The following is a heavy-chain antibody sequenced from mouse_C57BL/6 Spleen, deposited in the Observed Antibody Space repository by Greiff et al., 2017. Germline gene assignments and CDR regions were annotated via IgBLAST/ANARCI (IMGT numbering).Heavy chain of an antibody. CDR1: GYTFTDYY. CDR2: INPNNGGT. J-gene: IGHJ4*01. CDR3: ARERGKQLRPAMDY. Sequence: EVKLQQSGPELVKPGASVKISCKASGYTFTDYYMNWVKQSHGKSLEWIGDINPNNGGTSYNQKFKGKATLTVDKSSSTAYMELRSLTSEDSAVYYWARERGKQLRPAMDYWGQGTSVTVSS. D-gene: IGHD3-2*02. V-gene: IGHV1-26*01.